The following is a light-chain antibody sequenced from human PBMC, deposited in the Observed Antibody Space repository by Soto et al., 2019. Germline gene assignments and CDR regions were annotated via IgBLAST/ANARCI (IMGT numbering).Light chain of an antibody. CDR1: QSINDW. V-gene: IGKV1-5*03. CDR2: RAS. Sequence: DIQMTQSPSTLSASIGDRVTITCRASQSINDWLAWYQQKPGKAPKLLIYRASNLESGVPSRFSASGSGTEFTLTISSLQPDDFATYYCQQYDGYSRAFGQGTKVEIK. J-gene: IGKJ1*01. CDR3: QQYDGYSRA.